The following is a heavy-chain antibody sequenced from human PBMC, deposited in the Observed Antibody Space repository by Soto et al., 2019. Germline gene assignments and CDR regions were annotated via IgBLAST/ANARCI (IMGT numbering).Heavy chain of an antibody. CDR1: GYSFTSYW. Sequence: GESLKISCKGSGYSFTSYWISWVRQMPGKGLEWMGRIDPSDSYTNYSPSFQGHVTISADKSISTAYLQWSSLKASDTAMYYCARLTVLGGDYYYYGMDVWGQGTTVTVSS. D-gene: IGHD3-16*01. CDR3: ARLTVLGGDYYYYGMDV. CDR2: IDPSDSYT. V-gene: IGHV5-10-1*01. J-gene: IGHJ6*02.